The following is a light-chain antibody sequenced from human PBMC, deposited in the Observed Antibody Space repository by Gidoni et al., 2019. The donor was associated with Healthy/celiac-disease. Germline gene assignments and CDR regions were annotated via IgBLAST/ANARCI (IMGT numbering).Light chain of an antibody. Sequence: EIVLTQPPGTLSLSPGERATLSCRASQSVNSSYLAWYQQKPGQAPRLLIYGASSRATGIPDRFSGSGSGTDFTLTISRLEPEDFAVYYCQQYGSSTYTFGQGTKLEIK. V-gene: IGKV3-20*01. CDR2: GAS. CDR1: QSVNSSY. J-gene: IGKJ2*01. CDR3: QQYGSSTYT.